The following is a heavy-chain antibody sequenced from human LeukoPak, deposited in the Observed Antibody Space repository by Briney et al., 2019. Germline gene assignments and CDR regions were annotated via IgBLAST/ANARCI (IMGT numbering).Heavy chain of an antibody. V-gene: IGHV3-23*01. CDR1: GFTFSSYA. CDR2: ISGSGGST. Sequence: GGSLRLSCAASGFTFSSYAMSWVRQAPGKGLEWVSAISGSGGSTYYADSGKGRFTISRDNSKNTLYLQMNSLRAEDTAVYYCASENYYGSGSYYVPHYWGQGTLVTVSS. CDR3: ASENYYGSGSYYVPHY. D-gene: IGHD3-10*01. J-gene: IGHJ4*02.